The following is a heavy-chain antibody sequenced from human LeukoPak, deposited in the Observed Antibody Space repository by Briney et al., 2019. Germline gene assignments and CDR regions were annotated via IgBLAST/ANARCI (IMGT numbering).Heavy chain of an antibody. Sequence: GSLRLSCAASGFTFSSYAMSWVRQAPGKGLEWIGEINHSGSTNYNPSLKSRVTISVDTSKNQFSLKLSSVTAADTAVYYCARGLRRWLQITQYFDYWGQGTLVTVS. CDR2: INHSGST. J-gene: IGHJ4*02. D-gene: IGHD5-24*01. CDR1: GFTFSSYA. CDR3: ARGLRRWLQITQYFDY. V-gene: IGHV4-34*01.